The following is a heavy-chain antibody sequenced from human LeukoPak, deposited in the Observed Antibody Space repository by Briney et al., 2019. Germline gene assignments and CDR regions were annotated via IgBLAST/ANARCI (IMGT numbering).Heavy chain of an antibody. Sequence: GGTLRLSCAASGFSFSSYGMSWVRQAPGKGLEWVSGISGSGASTYYADSVKGRFTISRDNSKNTLYLQMNSLRAEDTAVYYCAKITSTSSSVDYWGQGTLVTVSS. D-gene: IGHD6-6*01. CDR3: AKITSTSSSVDY. V-gene: IGHV3-23*01. J-gene: IGHJ4*02. CDR1: GFSFSSYG. CDR2: ISGSGAST.